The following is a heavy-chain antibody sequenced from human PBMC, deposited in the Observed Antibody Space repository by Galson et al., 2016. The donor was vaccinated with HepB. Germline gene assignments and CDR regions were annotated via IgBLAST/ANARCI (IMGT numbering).Heavy chain of an antibody. V-gene: IGHV3-30*03. CDR3: VVSVYYR. Sequence: SLRLSCAASGFPFSAYGMSLVRQAPGKGLEWVSDISYDASSLHYADSVKGRFTVSRDNSGHTLYLQMNSLIPEDTAVYYCVVSVYYRWGRGPLVTVSS. D-gene: IGHD3-22*01. CDR2: ISYDASSL. CDR1: GFPFSAYG. J-gene: IGHJ5*02.